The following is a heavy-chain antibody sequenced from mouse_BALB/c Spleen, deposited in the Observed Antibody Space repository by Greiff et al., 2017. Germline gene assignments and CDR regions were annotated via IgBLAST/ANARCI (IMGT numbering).Heavy chain of an antibody. D-gene: IGHD1-1*01. CDR1: GYSFTSYW. J-gene: IGHJ1*01. V-gene: IGHV1S126*01. CDR2: IDPSDSET. CDR3: ARRDYGSRAYWYFDV. Sequence: VQLVESGPQLVRPGASVKISCKASGYSFTSYWMHWVKQRPGQGLEWIGMIDPSDSETRLNQKFKDKATLTVDKSSSTAYMQLSSPTSEDSAVYYCARRDYGSRAYWYFDVWGAGTTVTVSS.